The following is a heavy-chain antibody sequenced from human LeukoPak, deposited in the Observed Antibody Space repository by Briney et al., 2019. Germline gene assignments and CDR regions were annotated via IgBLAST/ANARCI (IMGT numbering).Heavy chain of an antibody. V-gene: IGHV1-18*01. CDR2: ISAYNGNT. CDR1: GYTVTSYG. J-gene: IGHJ6*02. CDR3: ARDGYCSSTSCYTGNYYYYYGMDV. D-gene: IGHD2-2*02. Sequence: ASVKVSCKASGYTVTSYGISWVRQAPGQGLEGMGWISAYNGNTNYAQKLKGRVTMTTDTSTSTAYMELRSLRSDDTAVYYCARDGYCSSTSCYTGNYYYYYGMDVWGQGTTVTVSS.